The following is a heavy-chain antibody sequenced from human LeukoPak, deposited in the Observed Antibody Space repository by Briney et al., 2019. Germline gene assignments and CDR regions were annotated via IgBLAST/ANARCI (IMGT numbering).Heavy chain of an antibody. Sequence: GGSLRLSCAASGFTFSSYSMNWVRQAPGKGLEWVSSISSSSSYIYYADSVKGRFTISRDNAKNSLYLQMNSLRAEDTAVFYCARGSGNNLFDPWGQGTLVTVSS. J-gene: IGHJ5*02. CDR1: GFTFSSYS. V-gene: IGHV3-21*01. CDR3: ARGSGNNLFDP. CDR2: ISSSSSYI. D-gene: IGHD3-10*01.